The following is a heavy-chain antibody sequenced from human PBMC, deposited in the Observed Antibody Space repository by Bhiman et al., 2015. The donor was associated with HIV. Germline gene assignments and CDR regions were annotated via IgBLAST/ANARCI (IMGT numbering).Heavy chain of an antibody. J-gene: IGHJ6*02. CDR3: ARDQAREVNGMDV. Sequence: EVQLVESGGGLVKPGGSLRLSCTGSGFSLSTYTMNWVRQAPGKGLEWVSSISSSSSYTYYADSVKGRFTISRDNAKNSLYLQMNSLRAEDTGVYNCARDQAREVNGMDVWGQGTTVTVSS. CDR2: ISSSSSYT. CDR1: GFSLSTYT. V-gene: IGHV3-21*03. D-gene: IGHD3-10*01.